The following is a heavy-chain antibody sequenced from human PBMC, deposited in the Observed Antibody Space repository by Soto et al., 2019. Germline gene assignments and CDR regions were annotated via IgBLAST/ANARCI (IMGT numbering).Heavy chain of an antibody. D-gene: IGHD3-22*01. CDR2: IRSKANSYAT. V-gene: IGHV3-73*01. CDR3: TRPYYYDSTGYQRY. J-gene: IGHJ4*02. Sequence: LRLSCAASGFTFSGSAMHWVRQASGKGLEWVGRIRSKANSYATAYAASVKGRFTISRDDSKNTTYLQMNSLKTEDTAVYYCTRPYYYDSTGYQRYWGQGTLVTVSS. CDR1: GFTFSGSA.